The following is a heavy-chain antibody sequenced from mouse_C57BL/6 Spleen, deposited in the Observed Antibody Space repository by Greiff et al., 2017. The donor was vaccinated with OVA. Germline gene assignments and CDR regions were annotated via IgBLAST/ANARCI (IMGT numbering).Heavy chain of an antibody. CDR2: IWSDGST. CDR3: ARHGDSSGYAWFAY. CDR1: GFSLTSYG. D-gene: IGHD3-2*02. J-gene: IGHJ3*01. Sequence: VMLVESGPGLVAPSQSLSITCTVSGFSLTSYGVHWVRQPPGKGLEWLVVIWSDGSTTYNSALKSRLSISKDNSKGQVFLKMNSLQTDDTAMYYCARHGDSSGYAWFAYWGQGTLVTVSA. V-gene: IGHV2-6-1*01.